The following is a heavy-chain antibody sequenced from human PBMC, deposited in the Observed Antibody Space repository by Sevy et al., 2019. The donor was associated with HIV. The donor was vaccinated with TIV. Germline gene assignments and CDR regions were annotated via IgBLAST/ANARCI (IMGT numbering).Heavy chain of an antibody. V-gene: IGHV1-18*01. CDR1: GYTFTSYG. D-gene: IGHD3-22*01. CDR3: AGGSGGRSMIVVVSPDY. CDR2: ISAYNGNT. Sequence: ASVKVSCKASGYTFTSYGISWVRQAPGQGLEWMGWISAYNGNTNYAQKLQGRVTMTTDTSTSTAYMELRSLRSDDTAVYYCAGGSGGRSMIVVVSPDYWGQGTLVTVSS. J-gene: IGHJ4*02.